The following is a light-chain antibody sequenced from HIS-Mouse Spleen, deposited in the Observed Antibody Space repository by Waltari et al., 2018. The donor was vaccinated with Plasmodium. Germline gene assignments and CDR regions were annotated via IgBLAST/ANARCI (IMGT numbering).Light chain of an antibody. CDR1: QGISSA. Sequence: AIQLTQSPSSLSASVGDRVTITCRASQGISSALAWYQQKPGKDPKLLIYDASSLESGVPSRFSGSGSGTDLTLTISSLQPEYFATYYSKQINKYPTITFGQGTRLEIK. CDR3: KQINKYPTIT. V-gene: IGKV1D-13*01. CDR2: DAS. J-gene: IGKJ5*01.